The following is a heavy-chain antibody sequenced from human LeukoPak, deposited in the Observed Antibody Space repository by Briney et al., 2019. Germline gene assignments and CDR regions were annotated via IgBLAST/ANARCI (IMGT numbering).Heavy chain of an antibody. V-gene: IGHV4-39*01. Sequence: PSETLSLTYTVSGGSISSSSSYWGWIRQPPGKGLEWIGSIYHSVSTYYNPSLKSRVTISVDTSKDQFSLRLSSVTAADTAVYYCARHPSGWYDNWGQGTLVTVSS. CDR3: ARHPSGWYDN. D-gene: IGHD2-15*01. J-gene: IGHJ5*02. CDR1: GGSISSSSSY. CDR2: IYHSVST.